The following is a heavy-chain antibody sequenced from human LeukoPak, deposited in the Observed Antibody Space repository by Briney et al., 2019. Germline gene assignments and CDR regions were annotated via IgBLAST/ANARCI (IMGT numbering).Heavy chain of an antibody. CDR3: ARHPNTYYDFRFDY. CDR1: GGSISSSSYY. CDR2: IYYSGST. J-gene: IGHJ4*02. V-gene: IGHV4-39*01. Sequence: PSETLSLTCTVSGGSISSSSYYWGWIRQPPGKGLEWIGSIYYSGSTYYNPSLKSRVTISVDTSKNQFSLKLSSVTAADTAVYYCARHPNTYYDFRFDYWGQGTLVIVS. D-gene: IGHD3-3*01.